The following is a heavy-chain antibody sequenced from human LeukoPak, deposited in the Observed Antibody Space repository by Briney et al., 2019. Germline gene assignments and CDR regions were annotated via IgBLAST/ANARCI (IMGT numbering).Heavy chain of an antibody. Sequence: PSETLSLTCTVSGYSISSGYYWGWIRQPPGKGLEWIGSIYHSGSTYYNPFLKSRVTISVDTSKNQFSLKLSSVTAADTAVYYCARVWNPPLGYFDYWGQGTLVTVSS. V-gene: IGHV4-38-2*02. D-gene: IGHD1-1*01. CDR1: GYSISSGYY. CDR3: ARVWNPPLGYFDY. J-gene: IGHJ4*02. CDR2: IYHSGST.